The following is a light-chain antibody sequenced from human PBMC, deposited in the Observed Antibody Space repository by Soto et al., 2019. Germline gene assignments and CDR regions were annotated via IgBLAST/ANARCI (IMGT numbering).Light chain of an antibody. Sequence: EIVLTQSTATLSLSPGERATLSCGASQNVRSYLAWYQQKPGQAPRLLIYDASNRATGIPARFSGSGSGTDFTLTITSLEPEDFAFYYCQQRSNWPITFGQGPRLEIK. CDR1: QNVRSY. V-gene: IGKV3-11*01. CDR3: QQRSNWPIT. J-gene: IGKJ5*01. CDR2: DAS.